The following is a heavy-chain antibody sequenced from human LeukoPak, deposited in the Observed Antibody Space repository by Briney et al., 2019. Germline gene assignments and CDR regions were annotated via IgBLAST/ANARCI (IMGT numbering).Heavy chain of an antibody. V-gene: IGHV3-48*03. Sequence: PGGSLRLSCAASGFTFSSFEMSWVRQAPGTGLEWISYISSSGSTMYYADSVKGHFTTSRDNVKNSLYLQMNSLRAEDTAVYYCARGMRLVRGLVFDYWGQGTLVTVSS. D-gene: IGHD3-10*01. CDR3: ARGMRLVRGLVFDY. J-gene: IGHJ4*02. CDR2: ISSSGSTM. CDR1: GFTFSSFE.